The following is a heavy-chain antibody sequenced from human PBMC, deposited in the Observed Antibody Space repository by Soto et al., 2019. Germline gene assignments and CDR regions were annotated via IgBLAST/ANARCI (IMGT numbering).Heavy chain of an antibody. D-gene: IGHD6-13*01. CDR1: GFTFSGYW. V-gene: IGHV3-74*01. CDR2: INSDGSST. J-gene: IGHJ3*02. Sequence: EVQLVESGGGLVQPGGSLRLSCAASGFTFSGYWMHWVRQVPGKGPVWVSRINSDGSSTSYADSVKGRFTISRENAKNTLYLQMNSLRAEDTAVYYCARGYSSRWHNGLDIWGQGTMVTVSS. CDR3: ARGYSSRWHNGLDI.